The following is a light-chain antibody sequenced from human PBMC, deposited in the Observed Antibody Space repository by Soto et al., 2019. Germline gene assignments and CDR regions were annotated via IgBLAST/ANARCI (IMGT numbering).Light chain of an antibody. CDR1: QSVLYSSINKNY. J-gene: IGKJ3*01. Sequence: DIVMTQSPDSLAVSLGERATINCKSSQSVLYSSINKNYLAWYQQKPGPPPRLLIYWASGRESGVPDRFSGSESGTEFTLTISSLQAEDVAVYYCQQYFSAPFTFGPGNKVASK. CDR2: WAS. V-gene: IGKV4-1*01. CDR3: QQYFSAPFT.